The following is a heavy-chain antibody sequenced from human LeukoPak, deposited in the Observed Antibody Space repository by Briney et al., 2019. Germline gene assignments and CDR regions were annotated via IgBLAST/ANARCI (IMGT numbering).Heavy chain of an antibody. CDR2: ISTYNGNT. V-gene: IGHV1-18*01. CDR3: ARDVPGSIGTTARFDP. D-gene: IGHD1-1*01. Sequence: ASVNVSCTSSGYTSSSYGISWMRQAPGQGLEWMGWISTYNGNTNYAQKFQGRVTVTTDTSTSTAYMELRTLTSDDTAVYYCARDVPGSIGTTARFDPWGQGTLVTVSS. CDR1: GYTSSSYG. J-gene: IGHJ5*02.